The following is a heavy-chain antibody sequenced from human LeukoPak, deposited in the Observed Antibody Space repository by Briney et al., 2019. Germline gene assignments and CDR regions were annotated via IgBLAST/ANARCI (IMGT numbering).Heavy chain of an antibody. V-gene: IGHV3-13*01. CDR1: GFTFSSYD. CDR2: IGTAGDT. Sequence: PRGSLRLSCAASGFTFSSYDMHWVRQATGKGLEWVSAIGTAGDTYYPGSVKGRFTISRENAKNSLYLQMNSLRAGDTAVYYCARGRERGRVYYDFWSGPEGWFDPWGQGTLVTVSS. D-gene: IGHD3-3*01. J-gene: IGHJ5*02. CDR3: ARGRERGRVYYDFWSGPEGWFDP.